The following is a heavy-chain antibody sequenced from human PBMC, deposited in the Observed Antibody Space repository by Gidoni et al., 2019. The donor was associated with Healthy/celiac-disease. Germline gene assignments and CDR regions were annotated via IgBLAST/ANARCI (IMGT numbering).Heavy chain of an antibody. V-gene: IGHV3-30-3*01. Sequence: QVQLVESGGGVVQPGRYLRLSCAASGFTFSSYAMHWVRQAPGKGLEWVAVRSYDGSNKYYADSVKGRFTISRDNSKNTLYLQMNSLRAEDTAVYYCARDGVRRSGGSCRFSDWGQGTLVTVSS. CDR1: GFTFSSYA. CDR2: RSYDGSNK. J-gene: IGHJ4*02. CDR3: ARDGVRRSGGSCRFSD. D-gene: IGHD2-15*01.